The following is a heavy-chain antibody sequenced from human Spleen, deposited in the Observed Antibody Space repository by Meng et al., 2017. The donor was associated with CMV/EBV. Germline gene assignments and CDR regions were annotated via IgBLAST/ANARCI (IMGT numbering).Heavy chain of an antibody. CDR1: GGSISSANYY. CDR3: ARGEGNGYYGPFDY. D-gene: IGHD3-22*01. J-gene: IGHJ4*02. Sequence: SCTVSGGSISSANYYWNWIRQHPGKGLEWIGYIYYSGTIYYNPSLKSRLTISVDTSKSQFSLRLTSVTAADTAVYYCARGEGNGYYGPFDYWGQGTLVTVSS. V-gene: IGHV4-31*02. CDR2: IYYSGTI.